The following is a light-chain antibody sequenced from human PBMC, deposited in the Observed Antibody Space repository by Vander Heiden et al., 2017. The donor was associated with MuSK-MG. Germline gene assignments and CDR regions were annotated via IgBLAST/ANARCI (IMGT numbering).Light chain of an antibody. CDR1: KLGEKY. CDR3: QAWDINTAV. CDR2: QDN. J-gene: IGLJ2*01. Sequence: SYELIQPPSLSVSPGQTARITCSGDKLGEKYVCWYQQKPGQSPVLVIYQDNRRPSGIPERFSGFNSRTTATLTISGTQALDEAYYYCQAWDINTAVFGGGTKLTVL. V-gene: IGLV3-1*01.